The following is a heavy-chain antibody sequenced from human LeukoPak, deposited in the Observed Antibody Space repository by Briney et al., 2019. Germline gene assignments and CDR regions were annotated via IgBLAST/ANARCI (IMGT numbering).Heavy chain of an antibody. J-gene: IGHJ4*02. CDR1: GFSFSSYG. CDR3: AKRSGFPSAGPTTLDY. Sequence: GGSLRLSCAASGFSFSSYGMHWVRKAQAKGLEWVAVISYDGTTKYYADSVEGRFTVSRDNSKNTLDLQMNSLRAEDTAVYYCAKRSGFPSAGPTTLDYWGQGTLVTVSS. V-gene: IGHV3-30*18. D-gene: IGHD1-26*01. CDR2: ISYDGTTK.